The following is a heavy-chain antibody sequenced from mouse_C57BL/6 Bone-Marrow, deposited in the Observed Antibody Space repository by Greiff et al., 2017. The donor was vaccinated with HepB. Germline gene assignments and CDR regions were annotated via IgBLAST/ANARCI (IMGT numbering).Heavy chain of an antibody. J-gene: IGHJ1*03. CDR1: GFTFTDYY. CDR2: IRNKANGYTT. Sequence: EVKLMESGGGLVQPGGSLSLSCAASGFTFTDYYMSWVRQPPGKALEWLGFIRNKANGYTTEYSASVKGRFTISRDNSQSILYLQMNALRAEDSATYYCARLANYDGYWYFDVWGTGTTVTVSS. V-gene: IGHV7-3*01. D-gene: IGHD2-4*01. CDR3: ARLANYDGYWYFDV.